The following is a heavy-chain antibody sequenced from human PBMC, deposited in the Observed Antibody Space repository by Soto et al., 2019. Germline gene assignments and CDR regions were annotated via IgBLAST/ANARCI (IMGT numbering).Heavy chain of an antibody. CDR3: ARGITMVRGVIIDYFHY. J-gene: IGHJ4*02. V-gene: IGHV3-30-3*01. CDR1: GFTFSSYD. CDR2: ISYDGSNK. D-gene: IGHD3-10*01. Sequence: QVQLVESGGGVVQPGRSLRLSCAASGFTFSSYDIHWVRQAPGKGLEWVAVISYDGSNKYYADSVKGRFTISRDNSKNTLYLQMNSLRAEDTAVYYCARGITMVRGVIIDYFHYWGQGTLVTVSS.